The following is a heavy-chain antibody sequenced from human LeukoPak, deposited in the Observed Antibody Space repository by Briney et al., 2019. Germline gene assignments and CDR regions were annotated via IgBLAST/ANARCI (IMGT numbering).Heavy chain of an antibody. Sequence: PSETLSLTCTVSGGSISSYYWSWIRQPPGKGLEWIGYIYYSGSTNYNPSLKSRVTISVDTSKNQFSLKLSSVTAADTAVYYCARRTYYYDSSGSSNWFDPWGQGTLVTVSS. CDR2: IYYSGST. CDR1: GGSISSYY. D-gene: IGHD3-22*01. J-gene: IGHJ5*02. V-gene: IGHV4-59*08. CDR3: ARRTYYYDSSGSSNWFDP.